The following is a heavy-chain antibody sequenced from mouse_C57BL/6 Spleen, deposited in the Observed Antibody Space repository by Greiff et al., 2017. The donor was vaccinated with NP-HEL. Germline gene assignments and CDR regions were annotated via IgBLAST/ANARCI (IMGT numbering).Heavy chain of an antibody. V-gene: IGHV5-17*01. CDR2: ISSGSGTI. CDR1: GFTFSDYG. D-gene: IGHD1-1*01. CDR3: ARPGSSSYWYFDV. Sequence: EVKVVEPGGGLVKPGGSLKLSCAASGFTFSDYGMHWVRQAPEQGLEWVAYISSGSGTIYYADTVKGRFTISRDNAKNTLFLQMTSLRSEDTAMYYCARPGSSSYWYFDVWGTGTTVTVSS. J-gene: IGHJ1*03.